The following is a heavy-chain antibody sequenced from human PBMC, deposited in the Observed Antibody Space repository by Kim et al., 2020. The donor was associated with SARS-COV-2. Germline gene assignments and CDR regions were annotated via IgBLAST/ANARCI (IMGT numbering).Heavy chain of an antibody. D-gene: IGHD6-19*01. V-gene: IGHV3-33*01. CDR2: IWYDGSNK. J-gene: IGHJ6*02. Sequence: GGSLRLSCAASGFTFSSYGMHWVRQAPGKGLEWVAVIWYDGSNKYYADSVKGRFTISRDNSKNTLYLQMNSLRAEDTAVYYCAREGREYSSGLPGGMDVWGQGTTVTVSS. CDR3: AREGREYSSGLPGGMDV. CDR1: GFTFSSYG.